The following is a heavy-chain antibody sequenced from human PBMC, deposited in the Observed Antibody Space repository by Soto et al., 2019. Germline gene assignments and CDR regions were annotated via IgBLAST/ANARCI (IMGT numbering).Heavy chain of an antibody. CDR2: IYHSGRT. CDR1: GYSISSGYY. V-gene: IGHV4-38-2*01. Sequence: PSETLSLTCAVSGYSISSGYYWGWIRQPPGKGLEWIGSIYHSGRTYYNPSLKSRLTISLDTSKNQFSLKLTSVTAADTAVYYCARLRGYYDSSEFDYWGQGTLVTVSP. J-gene: IGHJ4*02. D-gene: IGHD3-22*01. CDR3: ARLRGYYDSSEFDY.